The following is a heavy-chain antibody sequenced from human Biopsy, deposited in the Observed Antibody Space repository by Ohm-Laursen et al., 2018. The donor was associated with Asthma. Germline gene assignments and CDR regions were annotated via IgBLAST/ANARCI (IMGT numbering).Heavy chain of an antibody. D-gene: IGHD3-22*01. CDR3: VRHQYSSSWSTFDY. Sequence: SDTLSLTCTVSGGSITSSSYYWGWIRQPPGKGMEWIGSMYHSGSPYYHPSLKSRATISVDTSKNQLSLKMSSVIAADTAVYFCVRHQYSSSWSTFDYWGQGALVTVSS. CDR2: MYHSGSP. J-gene: IGHJ4*02. V-gene: IGHV4-39*01. CDR1: GGSITSSSYY.